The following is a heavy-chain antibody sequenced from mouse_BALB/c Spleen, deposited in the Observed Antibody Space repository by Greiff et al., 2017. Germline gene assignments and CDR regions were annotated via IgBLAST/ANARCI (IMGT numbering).Heavy chain of an antibody. J-gene: IGHJ3*01. D-gene: IGHD1-2*01. CDR3: ARGGLRLHWFAY. CDR2: ISYDGSN. CDR1: GYSITSGYY. Sequence: EVKLQESGPGLVKPSQSLSLTCSVTGYSITSGYYWNWIRQFPGNKLEWMGYISYDGSNNYNPSLKNRISITRDTSKNQFFLKLNSVTTEDTATYYCARGGLRLHWFAYWGQGTLVTVSA. V-gene: IGHV3-6*02.